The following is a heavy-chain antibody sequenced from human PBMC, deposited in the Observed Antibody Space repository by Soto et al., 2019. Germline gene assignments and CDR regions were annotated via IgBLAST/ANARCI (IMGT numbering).Heavy chain of an antibody. CDR3: ARLGGYYQALDS. CDR1: DGSISPYY. J-gene: IGHJ4*02. V-gene: IGHV4-59*08. CDR2: IYYAGTT. D-gene: IGHD3-22*01. Sequence: QVQLQESGPGLVKPSETLSLNCTVSDGSISPYYWSWIRQPPGKGLEWIGYIYYAGTTTYNPSLKGRVSMSVDTSKSEVSLKLTSVTAADTAVYYCARLGGYYQALDSWGQGTVVTVSS.